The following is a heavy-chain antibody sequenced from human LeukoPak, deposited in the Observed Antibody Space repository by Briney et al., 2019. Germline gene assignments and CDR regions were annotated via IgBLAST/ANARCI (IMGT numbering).Heavy chain of an antibody. CDR2: ISGDGSTT. V-gene: IGHV3-74*01. CDR1: GFPFSSCW. Sequence: GSLRLSCGTSGFPFSSCWMLWVRQAPGKGLEWVSRISGDGSTTTYAASVKGRFTISRDNTENILYLEMNNLRVEDTAIYYCARSQFDYWGQGILVTVSS. J-gene: IGHJ4*02. CDR3: ARSQFDY.